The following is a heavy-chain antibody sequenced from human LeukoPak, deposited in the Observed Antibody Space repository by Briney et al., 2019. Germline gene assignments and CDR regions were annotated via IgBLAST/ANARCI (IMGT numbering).Heavy chain of an antibody. CDR3: ARDNREQQLVPPTFDY. CDR2: ISYDGSNK. J-gene: IGHJ4*02. V-gene: IGHV3-30-3*01. Sequence: GGSLRLSCAASGFTFSSYAMHWVRQAPGKGLEWVAVISYDGSNKYYADSVKGRFTISRDNSKNTLYLQMDSLRAEDTAVYYCARDNREQQLVPPTFDYWGQGTLVTVSS. D-gene: IGHD6-13*01. CDR1: GFTFSSYA.